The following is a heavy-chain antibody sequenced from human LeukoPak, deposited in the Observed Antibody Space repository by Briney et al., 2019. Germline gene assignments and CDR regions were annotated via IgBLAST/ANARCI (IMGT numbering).Heavy chain of an antibody. D-gene: IGHD6-13*01. Sequence: GASVKVSCKVSGYTLTELSMHWVRQAPGKGLEWMGGFDPEDGETIYAQTFQGRVTMTEDTSTDTAYMELSSLRSEDTAVYYCATDPIAAAGRGPGPGPFDPWGQGTLVTVSS. CDR2: FDPEDGET. V-gene: IGHV1-24*01. CDR3: ATDPIAAAGRGPGPGPFDP. J-gene: IGHJ5*02. CDR1: GYTLTELS.